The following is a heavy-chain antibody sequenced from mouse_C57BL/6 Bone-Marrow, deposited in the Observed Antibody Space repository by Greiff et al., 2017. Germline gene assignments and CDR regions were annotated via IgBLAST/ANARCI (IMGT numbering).Heavy chain of an antibody. CDR3: ARGDYGSSYGYYAMDY. V-gene: IGHV1-39*01. CDR2: INPNYGTT. Sequence: EVQGVESGPELVKPGASVKISCKASGYSFTDYNMNWVKQSNGKSLEWIGVINPNYGTTSYNQKFKGKATLTVDPSSSTAYMQLNSLTSEDSAVYYCARGDYGSSYGYYAMDYWGQGTSVTVSS. J-gene: IGHJ4*01. CDR1: GYSFTDYN. D-gene: IGHD1-1*01.